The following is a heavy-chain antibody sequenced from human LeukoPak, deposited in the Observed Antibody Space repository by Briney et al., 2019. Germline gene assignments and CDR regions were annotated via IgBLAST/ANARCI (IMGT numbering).Heavy chain of an antibody. Sequence: RPGGSLRLSCAASGFTFDDYGMSWVRQAPGKGLEWDSGINWNGGSRGYADSVKGRFTISRDNAKNSLYLQMNSLRAEDTALYYCAKSTKYYDSSGYYYEASYYFDYWGQGTLVTVSS. D-gene: IGHD3-22*01. J-gene: IGHJ4*02. V-gene: IGHV3-20*04. CDR2: INWNGGSR. CDR1: GFTFDDYG. CDR3: AKSTKYYDSSGYYYEASYYFDY.